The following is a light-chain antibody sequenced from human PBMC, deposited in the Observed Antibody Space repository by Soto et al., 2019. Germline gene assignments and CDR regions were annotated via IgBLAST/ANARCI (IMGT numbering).Light chain of an antibody. CDR1: SSDVGDYSY. Sequence: QSVLTQPASVSGSPGQSITISCTGTSSDVGDYSYVSWYQQHPGKAPKLMIYDVSHRPSGVSNRFSGAKSGNTASLTISGLQAEDEADYYCSSYASSSTVVFGGGTKLTVL. CDR2: DVS. J-gene: IGLJ2*01. CDR3: SSYASSSTVV. V-gene: IGLV2-14*01.